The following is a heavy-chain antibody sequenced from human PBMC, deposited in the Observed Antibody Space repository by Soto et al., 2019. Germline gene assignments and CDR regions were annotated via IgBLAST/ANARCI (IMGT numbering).Heavy chain of an antibody. J-gene: IGHJ4*02. Sequence: QITLKESGPTLVKPTQNLTLTCTFSGFLLTTTGVGVGWIRQPPGKALEWLPLIYWDDDEGYSPSLKRMLTITTDTSKNPVVLTMINMDSVDTATYYCAHRPRGYSYHFDYWGQGTLVTVSS. CDR3: AHRPRGYSYHFDY. D-gene: IGHD5-18*01. CDR1: GFLLTTTGVG. V-gene: IGHV2-5*02. CDR2: IYWDDDE.